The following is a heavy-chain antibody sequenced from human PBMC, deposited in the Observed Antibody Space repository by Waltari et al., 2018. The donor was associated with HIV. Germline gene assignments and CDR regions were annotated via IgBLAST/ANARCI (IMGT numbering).Heavy chain of an antibody. J-gene: IGHJ6*03. V-gene: IGHV1-69*01. D-gene: IGHD6-25*01. Sequence: QVQLVQSGAEVKKPGSSVKVSCKASGGTFRTYAFSWVRQAPGQGLEWMGGIIPIFGTTNYAQKFQGRLTITADESTTTAYMELSSLRPEDTAVYFCARGGDYFYYMDVWGEGTTVTVSS. CDR1: GGTFRTYA. CDR3: ARGGDYFYYMDV. CDR2: IIPIFGTT.